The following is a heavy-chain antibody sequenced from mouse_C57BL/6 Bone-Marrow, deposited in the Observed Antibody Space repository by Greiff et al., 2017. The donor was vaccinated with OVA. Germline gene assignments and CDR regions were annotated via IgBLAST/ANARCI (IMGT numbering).Heavy chain of an antibody. D-gene: IGHD2-12*01. V-gene: IGHV1-82*01. CDR2: IYPGDGDT. Sequence: QVQLQQSGPELVKPGASVKISCKASGYAFSSSWMNWVKQRPGKGLEWIGRIYPGDGDTNYNGKFKGKATLTADKSSSTAYMQLSSLTSEDSAVYFCAREYYSPPHYYAMDYWGQGTSVTVSS. CDR1: GYAFSSSW. J-gene: IGHJ4*01. CDR3: AREYYSPPHYYAMDY.